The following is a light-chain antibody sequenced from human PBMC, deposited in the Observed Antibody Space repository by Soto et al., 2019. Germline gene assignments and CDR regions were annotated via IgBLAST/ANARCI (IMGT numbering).Light chain of an antibody. Sequence: QSALTQPASVSGSPGQSITISCTGTSSDVGAYNYVSWYQHNAGKAPKLMIYEVRKRPSGVSNRFSGSKSGNTASLTISGLQPEAEADYYCTSYTSRSALYVFGSGTKLTVL. CDR3: TSYTSRSALYV. J-gene: IGLJ1*01. CDR2: EVR. V-gene: IGLV2-14*01. CDR1: SSDVGAYNY.